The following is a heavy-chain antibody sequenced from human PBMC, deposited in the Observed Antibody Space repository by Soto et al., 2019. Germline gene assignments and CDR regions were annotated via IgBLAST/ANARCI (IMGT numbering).Heavy chain of an antibody. CDR1: GFTFSSYA. CDR2: IYSGGST. V-gene: IGHV3-66*01. J-gene: IGHJ4*02. Sequence: PGGSLRLSCAASGFTFSSYAMSWVRQAPGKGLEWVSVIYSGGSTYYADSVKGRFTISRDNSKNMLYLQMNSLRAEDTAVYYCARGFDSSGYYPYYFDYWGQGTLVTVSS. CDR3: ARGFDSSGYYPYYFDY. D-gene: IGHD3-22*01.